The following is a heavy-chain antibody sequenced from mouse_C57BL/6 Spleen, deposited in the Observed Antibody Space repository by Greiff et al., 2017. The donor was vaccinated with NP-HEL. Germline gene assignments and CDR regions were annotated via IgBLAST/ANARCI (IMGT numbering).Heavy chain of an antibody. V-gene: IGHV2-3*01. J-gene: IGHJ4*01. D-gene: IGHD1-1*01. CDR1: GFSLTSYG. CDR3: AKEAQIYYYGSSPYAMDY. CDR2: IWGDGST. Sequence: VKLMESGPGLVAPSQSLSITCTVSGFSLTSYGVSWVRQPPGKGLEWLGVIWGDGSTNYHSALISRLSISKDNSKSQVFLKLNSLQTDDTATYYCAKEAQIYYYGSSPYAMDYWGQGTSVTVSS.